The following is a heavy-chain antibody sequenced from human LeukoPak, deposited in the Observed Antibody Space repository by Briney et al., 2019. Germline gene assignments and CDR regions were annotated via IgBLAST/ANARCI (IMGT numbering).Heavy chain of an antibody. CDR2: ISGSGGST. J-gene: IGHJ4*02. CDR1: GFTFSSYA. D-gene: IGHD3-10*01. V-gene: IGHV3-23*01. Sequence: GGSLRLSCTASGFTFSSYAMSWVRQAPGKGLEWVSAISGSGGSTYYADSVKGRFTISRDNSKNTLYLQMNSLRAEDTAVYYCAKVDYYYGSGSYSFDYWGQGTLVTVSS. CDR3: AKVDYYYGSGSYSFDY.